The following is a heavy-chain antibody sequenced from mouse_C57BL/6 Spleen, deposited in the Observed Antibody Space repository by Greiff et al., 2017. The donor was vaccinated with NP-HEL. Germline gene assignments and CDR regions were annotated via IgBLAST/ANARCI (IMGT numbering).Heavy chain of an antibody. CDR3: ARGTNLAPYYAMDY. Sequence: EVQLQQSGPVLVKPGASVKMSCKASGYTFTDYYMNWVKQSHGKSLEWIGVINPYNGGTSYNQKFKGKATLTVDKSSSTAYMELNSLTSEDSAVYYCARGTNLAPYYAMDYWGQGTSVTVSS. V-gene: IGHV1-19*01. D-gene: IGHD1-3*01. CDR1: GYTFTDYY. J-gene: IGHJ4*01. CDR2: INPYNGGT.